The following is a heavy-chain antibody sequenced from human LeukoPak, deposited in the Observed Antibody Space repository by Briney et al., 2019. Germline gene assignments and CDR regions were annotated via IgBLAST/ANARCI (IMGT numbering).Heavy chain of an antibody. D-gene: IGHD2-2*01. V-gene: IGHV3-30*18. CDR1: GFTFNNYG. CDR3: AKGPLRGTAAAIDY. CDR2: ISYDGRNI. Sequence: GGSLRLSCAASGFTFNNYGMHWVRQAPGKGLEWAAVISYDGRNIHYPDSVKGRFTISRDISTDTLWLQMDSLRTEDTAVYYCAKGPLRGTAAAIDYWGQGTLVTVSS. J-gene: IGHJ4*02.